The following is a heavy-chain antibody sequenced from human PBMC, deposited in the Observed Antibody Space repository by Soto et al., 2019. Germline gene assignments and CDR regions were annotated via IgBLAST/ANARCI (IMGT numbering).Heavy chain of an antibody. CDR3: ARVGRGYSGYDMGWMYYFDY. V-gene: IGHV4-31*03. D-gene: IGHD5-12*01. Sequence: QVQLQESGPGLVKPSQTLSLTCTVSGGSISSGGYYWSWIRQHPGKGLEWIGYIYYSGSTYYNPSXXXRVTISVDTSXXQXSXXLSSVTAADTAVYYCARVGRGYSGYDMGWMYYFDYWGQGTLVTVSS. CDR1: GGSISSGGYY. J-gene: IGHJ4*02. CDR2: IYYSGST.